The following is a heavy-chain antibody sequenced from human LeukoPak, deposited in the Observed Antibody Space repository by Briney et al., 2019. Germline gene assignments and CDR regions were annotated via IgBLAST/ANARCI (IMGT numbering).Heavy chain of an antibody. CDR2: IYYSGST. D-gene: IGHD3-10*01. V-gene: IGHV4-30-4*01. CDR1: GGSISSGDYY. CDR3: ARGVLLWFGELFDY. Sequence: SETLSLTCTVSGGSISSGDYYWSWIRQPPGKGLEWIGYIYYSGSTCYNPSLKSRVTISVDTSKNQFSLKLSSVTAADTAVYYCARGVLLWFGELFDYWGQGTLVTVSS. J-gene: IGHJ4*02.